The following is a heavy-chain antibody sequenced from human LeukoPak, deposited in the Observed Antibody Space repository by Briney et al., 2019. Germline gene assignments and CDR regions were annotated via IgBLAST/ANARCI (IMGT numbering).Heavy chain of an antibody. D-gene: IGHD3-10*01. CDR3: ARGDTLLWFGELFSY. V-gene: IGHV1-2*02. CDR1: GYTFTGYY. Sequence: ASVKVSCKASGYTFTGYYMHWVRQAPGQGLEWMGWINPNSGGTNYAQKFQGRVTMTRDTPISTAYMELSRLRSDDTAVYYCARGDTLLWFGELFSYWGQGTLVTVSS. CDR2: INPNSGGT. J-gene: IGHJ4*02.